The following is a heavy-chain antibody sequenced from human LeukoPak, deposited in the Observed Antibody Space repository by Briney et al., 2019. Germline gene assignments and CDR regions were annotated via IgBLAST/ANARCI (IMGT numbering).Heavy chain of an antibody. Sequence: GASVKVSCKASGGTFSIYAISWVRQAPGQGLEWMGGIIPIFGTANYAQKFQGRVTITADESTSTAYMELSSLRSEDTAVYYCARVGGDFWSGYYLDYWGQGTLVTVSS. CDR2: IIPIFGTA. J-gene: IGHJ4*02. CDR3: ARVGGDFWSGYYLDY. D-gene: IGHD3-3*01. CDR1: GGTFSIYA. V-gene: IGHV1-69*13.